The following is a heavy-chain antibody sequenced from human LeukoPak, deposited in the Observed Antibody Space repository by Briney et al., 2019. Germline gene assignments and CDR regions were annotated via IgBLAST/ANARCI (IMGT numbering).Heavy chain of an antibody. J-gene: IGHJ4*02. Sequence: TSETLSLTCAVYGGSFSGYYWSWIRQPPGKGLEWIGEINHSGSTNYNPSLKSRVTISVDTSKNQFSLKLSSVTAADTAVYYCARAFSYGYSPSDYWGQGTLVTVSS. CDR1: GGSFSGYY. CDR2: INHSGST. D-gene: IGHD5-18*01. V-gene: IGHV4-34*01. CDR3: ARAFSYGYSPSDY.